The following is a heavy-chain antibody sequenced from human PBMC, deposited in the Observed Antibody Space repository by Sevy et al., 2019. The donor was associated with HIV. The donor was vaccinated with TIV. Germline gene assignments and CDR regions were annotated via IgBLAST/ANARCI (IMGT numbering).Heavy chain of an antibody. CDR3: ARTPYYYDSSGYWYFDL. V-gene: IGHV1-18*04. Sequence: ASVKVSCKASGYTFTSYGISWVRQAPGQGLEWMGWISAYNGNTNYAQKLQGRVTMNTDTSTSTAYMELRSLRSDDTAVYYCARTPYYYDSSGYWYFDLWGRGTLVTVSS. CDR2: ISAYNGNT. D-gene: IGHD3-22*01. CDR1: GYTFTSYG. J-gene: IGHJ2*01.